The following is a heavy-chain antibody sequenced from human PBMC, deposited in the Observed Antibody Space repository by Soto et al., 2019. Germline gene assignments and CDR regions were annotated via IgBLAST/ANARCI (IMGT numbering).Heavy chain of an antibody. CDR3: ARGWGVYDYVWGSYRSNWFDP. V-gene: IGHV4-31*03. J-gene: IGHJ5*02. D-gene: IGHD3-16*02. Sequence: QVQLQESGPGLVKPSQTLSLTCTVSGGSISSGGYYWSWIRQHPGKGLEWIGYIYYSGSTYYNPSLKSRVTISVDTSKNQFSLKLSCVTAADTAVYYCARGWGVYDYVWGSYRSNWFDPWGQGTLVTVSS. CDR2: IYYSGST. CDR1: GGSISSGGYY.